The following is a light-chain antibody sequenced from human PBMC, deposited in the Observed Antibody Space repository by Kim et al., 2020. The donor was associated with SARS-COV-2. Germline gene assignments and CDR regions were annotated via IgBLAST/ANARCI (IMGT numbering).Light chain of an antibody. J-gene: IGKJ5*01. Sequence: SPGESATLSCRASESSRSNLAWNQQKPGQAPRLLIYTASTRATGVPARFSGSGSGTEFTLTISNVQSEDFAVYYCQKYNKWPPFTFGQGTRLEIK. CDR3: QKYNKWPPFT. CDR2: TAS. V-gene: IGKV3-15*01. CDR1: ESSRSN.